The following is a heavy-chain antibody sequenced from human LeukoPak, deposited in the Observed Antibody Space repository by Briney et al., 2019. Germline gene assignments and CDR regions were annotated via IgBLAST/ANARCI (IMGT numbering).Heavy chain of an antibody. CDR2: ISSSSSYI. V-gene: IGHV3-21*01. Sequence: GGSLRLSCAASGFTFSSYSMNWVRQAPGKGLEWVSSISSSSSYICYADSVKGRFTISRDNAKNSLYLQMNSLRAEDTAVYYCARGLGDYLFDYWGQGTLVTVSS. J-gene: IGHJ4*02. D-gene: IGHD4-17*01. CDR3: ARGLGDYLFDY. CDR1: GFTFSSYS.